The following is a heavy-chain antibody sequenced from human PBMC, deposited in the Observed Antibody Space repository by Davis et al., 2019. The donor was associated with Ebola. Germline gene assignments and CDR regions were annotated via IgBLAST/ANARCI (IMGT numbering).Heavy chain of an antibody. CDR3: ARGGGDEIFYYHYMDV. V-gene: IGHV3-20*04. Sequence: GESLKISCATSGFIFDDYAMNWVRQAPGKGLEWVSGINWDDISVGYVDSVKGWFTISRDNAKKSVYLQMNSLRAEDTALYYCARGGGDEIFYYHYMDVWGKGTTVTVSS. D-gene: IGHD2-21*02. CDR1: GFIFDDYA. J-gene: IGHJ6*03. CDR2: INWDDISV.